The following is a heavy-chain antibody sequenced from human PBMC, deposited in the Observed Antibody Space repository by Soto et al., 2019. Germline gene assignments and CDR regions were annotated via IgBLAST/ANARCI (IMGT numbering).Heavy chain of an antibody. V-gene: IGHV3-23*01. Sequence: EVQLLESGGGLVQPGGSLRLSCAASGFTFSSYAMSWVRQAPGKGLEWVSAISGSGGSTYYADSVKGRFTISRDNSKNTLYLQMNSLRAEDTAVYYCAKNLDSSGHPRGGAFDIWGQGTMVTVSS. J-gene: IGHJ3*02. D-gene: IGHD3-22*01. CDR3: AKNLDSSGHPRGGAFDI. CDR2: ISGSGGST. CDR1: GFTFSSYA.